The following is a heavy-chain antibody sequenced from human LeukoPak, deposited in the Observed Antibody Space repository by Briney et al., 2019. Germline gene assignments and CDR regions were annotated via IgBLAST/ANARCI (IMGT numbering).Heavy chain of an antibody. V-gene: IGHV4-38-2*02. Sequence: SETLSLTCTVFGYSISSGYYWGWIRQPPGKGLEWIGSIYHSGSTYYNPSLKSRVTISVDTSKNQFSLKLSSVTAADTAVYYCARAVGSSGRYSDYWGQGTLVTVSS. D-gene: IGHD6-19*01. CDR2: IYHSGST. CDR3: ARAVGSSGRYSDY. J-gene: IGHJ4*02. CDR1: GYSISSGYY.